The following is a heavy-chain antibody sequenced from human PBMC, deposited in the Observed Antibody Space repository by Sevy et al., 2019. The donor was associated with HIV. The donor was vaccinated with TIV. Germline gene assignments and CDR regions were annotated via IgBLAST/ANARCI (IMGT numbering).Heavy chain of an antibody. CDR1: GFIFSNFA. Sequence: GGSLRLSCTVSGFIFSNFAMHWVRQAPGKGLEWVAVTSHDGSHKYYADSVKGRFTVSRDNSRNILSLEMSSLTRDDTAVYYCARGENDDEFFQYWGQGALVTVSS. CDR3: ARGENDDEFFQY. CDR2: TSHDGSHK. D-gene: IGHD1-26*01. J-gene: IGHJ1*01. V-gene: IGHV3-30*04.